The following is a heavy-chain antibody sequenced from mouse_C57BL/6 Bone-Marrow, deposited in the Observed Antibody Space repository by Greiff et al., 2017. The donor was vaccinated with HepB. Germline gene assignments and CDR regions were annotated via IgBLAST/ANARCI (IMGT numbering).Heavy chain of an antibody. CDR2: IYPGGGYT. V-gene: IGHV1-63*01. Sequence: QVQLQQSGAELVRPGTSVKMSCKASGYTFTNYWIGWAKQRPGHGLEWIGDIYPGGGYTNYNEKFKGKATLTADKSSSTAYMQFSSLTSEDSAIYYCARSRDWYFDVWGTGTTVTVSS. J-gene: IGHJ1*03. CDR3: ARSRDWYFDV. CDR1: GYTFTNYW.